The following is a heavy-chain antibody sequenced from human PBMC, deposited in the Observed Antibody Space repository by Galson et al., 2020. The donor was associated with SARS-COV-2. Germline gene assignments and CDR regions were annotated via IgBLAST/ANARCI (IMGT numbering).Heavy chain of an antibody. CDR3: ATSTSRGWKTYYYHIDV. CDR1: SGSITSFY. Sequence: SETLSLTCTVSSGSITSFYWTWMRQAAGQRLQWIGRSYVTGNTKYNPSLEGRVTMSVDTSKNQFSLKLTSVTAADTAVYYCATSTSRGWKTYYYHIDVWGKGTTVIVSS. J-gene: IGHJ6*03. CDR2: SYVTGNT. V-gene: IGHV4-4*07. D-gene: IGHD6-19*01.